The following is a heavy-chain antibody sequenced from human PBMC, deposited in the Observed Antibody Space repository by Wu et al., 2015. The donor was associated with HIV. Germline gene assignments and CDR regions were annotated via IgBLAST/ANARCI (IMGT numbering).Heavy chain of an antibody. D-gene: IGHD4-17*01. CDR1: GYTFTNYG. CDR3: ARALPTTVTTFINY. CDR2: ISAYNGDT. Sequence: QVQLVQSGPEVKKPGASVKVSCKASGYTFTNYGITWVRQAPGQGLEWMGWISAYNGDTNYARKLQGRVTMTTDTSTSTAYMELTSLRSDDTAVYYCARALPTTVTTFINYWGQGTLVTVSS. V-gene: IGHV1-18*01. J-gene: IGHJ4*02.